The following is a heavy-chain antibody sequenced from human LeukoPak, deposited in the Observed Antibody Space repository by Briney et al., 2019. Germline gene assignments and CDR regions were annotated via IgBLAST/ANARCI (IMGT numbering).Heavy chain of an antibody. CDR1: GYTFSSHD. D-gene: IGHD3-10*01. V-gene: IGHV1-8*01. Sequence: ASVKVSCKASGYTFSSHDIYWVRQAPGQGLEWMGWMNLNSGDTYYAQNFQGRFSITSDTSKSTTYMDLASLAPEDTAVYYCARDRITMVRGAKARFDPWGQGTLVTVSS. J-gene: IGHJ5*02. CDR3: ARDRITMVRGAKARFDP. CDR2: MNLNSGDT.